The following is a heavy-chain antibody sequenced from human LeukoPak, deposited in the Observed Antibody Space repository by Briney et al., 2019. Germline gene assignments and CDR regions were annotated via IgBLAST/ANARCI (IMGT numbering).Heavy chain of an antibody. J-gene: IGHJ4*02. D-gene: IGHD5-12*01. CDR3: ARAVRSAEMATDRVFDY. Sequence: KPSETLSHTCTVSGGSISSYYWSWIRQPPGKGLEWIGYIYYSGSTNYNPSLKSRVTISVDRSKNQFSLKLSSVTAADTAVYYCARAVRSAEMATDRVFDYWGQGTLVTVSS. V-gene: IGHV4-59*12. CDR2: IYYSGST. CDR1: GGSISSYY.